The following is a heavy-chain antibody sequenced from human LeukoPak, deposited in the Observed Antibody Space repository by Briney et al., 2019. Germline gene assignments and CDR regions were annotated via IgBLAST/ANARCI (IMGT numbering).Heavy chain of an antibody. D-gene: IGHD3-10*01. Sequence: SETLSLTCTVSGGSISTSNYYWGWIRQPPGKGLEWIGNIFYSGSTYYSPSLRSRVTISVDTSKNQFSLKLSSVTAADTAVYYCARAGRIPHYYGSGSYYPRGDWFDPWGQGTLVTVSS. V-gene: IGHV4-39*07. CDR2: IFYSGST. CDR3: ARAGRIPHYYGSGSYYPRGDWFDP. CDR1: GGSISTSNYY. J-gene: IGHJ5*02.